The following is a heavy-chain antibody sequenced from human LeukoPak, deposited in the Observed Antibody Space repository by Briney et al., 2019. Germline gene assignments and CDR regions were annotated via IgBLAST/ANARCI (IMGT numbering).Heavy chain of an antibody. CDR1: GYTFTSYG. CDR3: ARAGSWLSRYGDYGDY. CDR2: ISAYNGNT. D-gene: IGHD2-15*01. J-gene: IGHJ4*02. Sequence: ASVKVSCKASGYTFTSYGISWVRQAPGQGLEWMGWISAYNGNTNYAQKLQGRVTMTTDTSTSTAYTELRSLRSDDTAVYYCARAGSWLSRYGDYGDYWGQGTLVTVSS. V-gene: IGHV1-18*01.